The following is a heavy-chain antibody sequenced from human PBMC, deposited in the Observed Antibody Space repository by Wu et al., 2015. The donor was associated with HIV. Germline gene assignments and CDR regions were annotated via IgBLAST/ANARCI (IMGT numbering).Heavy chain of an antibody. V-gene: IGHV1-2*02. CDR3: ARDWSMVRGVTYYYYGMDV. CDR1: GDTLTDYY. Sequence: QVQLVQSGAEVKKPGASVKVSCRASGDTLTDYYMHWVRQAPGQGPEWMGLINPDSGDTKYAQKFQGRVTMTRDTSISTAYMELSGLRSDDTAVYYCARDWSMVRGVTYYYYGMDVWGQGTTVTVSS. D-gene: IGHD3-10*01. CDR2: INPDSGDT. J-gene: IGHJ6*02.